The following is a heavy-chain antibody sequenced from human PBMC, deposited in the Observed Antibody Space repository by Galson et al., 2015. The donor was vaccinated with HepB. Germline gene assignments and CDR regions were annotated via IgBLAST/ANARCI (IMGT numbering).Heavy chain of an antibody. J-gene: IGHJ3*02. V-gene: IGHV4-39*01. D-gene: IGHD2-2*01. CDR2: IYHSGSA. CDR1: GGSISTRTYY. Sequence: TLSLTCTVSGGSISTRTYYWGWIRQPPGKGLEWIGNIYHSGSAYYNPSLKSRVTISVDTSNNQFSLKLSSVTAADTAVYYCARLVDCSSTRCNYDAFDIWGQGTMVTVSS. CDR3: ARLVDCSSTRCNYDAFDI.